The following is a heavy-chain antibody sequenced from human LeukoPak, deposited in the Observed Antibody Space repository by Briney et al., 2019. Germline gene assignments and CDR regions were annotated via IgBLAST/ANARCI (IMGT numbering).Heavy chain of an antibody. V-gene: IGHV3-66*01. Sequence: GGSLRLSCAASGFTVSSNYMNWVRQAPGKGLEWVSVIYSGGSTSYADSVKGRFTISRDNSGNTLYLQMNSLRAEDTAVYYCARVLSGMDVWGQGTTVTVSS. CDR1: GFTVSSNY. J-gene: IGHJ6*02. CDR3: ARVLSGMDV. CDR2: IYSGGST.